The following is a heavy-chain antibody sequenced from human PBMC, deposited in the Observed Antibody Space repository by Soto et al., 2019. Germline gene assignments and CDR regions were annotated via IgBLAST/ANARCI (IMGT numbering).Heavy chain of an antibody. J-gene: IGHJ5*02. CDR1: GFTFSSYA. V-gene: IGHV3-23*01. D-gene: IGHD3-10*01. Sequence: EVQLLESGGGLVQPGGSLRLSCAASGFTFSSYAMSWVRQAPGKGLEWVSAISGSGGSTYYADSVKGRFTISRDNSKNTLDLQMNSQRAEDTAVYYCARSLWFGECLIEPDNWFDPWGQGTLVTVSS. CDR3: ARSLWFGECLIEPDNWFDP. CDR2: ISGSGGST.